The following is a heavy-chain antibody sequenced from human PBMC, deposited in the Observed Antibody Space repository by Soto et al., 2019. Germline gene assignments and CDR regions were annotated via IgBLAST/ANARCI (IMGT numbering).Heavy chain of an antibody. J-gene: IGHJ4*02. Sequence: ASVKVSCKSSGYTFTSYAMHWVRQAPGQRLEWMGWINAGNGNTKYSQKFQGRVTITRDTSASTAYMELSSLRSEDTAVYYCARSRISISGHFDYWGQGTLVTVSS. V-gene: IGHV1-3*01. CDR3: ARSRISISGHFDY. D-gene: IGHD1-26*01. CDR2: INAGNGNT. CDR1: GYTFTSYA.